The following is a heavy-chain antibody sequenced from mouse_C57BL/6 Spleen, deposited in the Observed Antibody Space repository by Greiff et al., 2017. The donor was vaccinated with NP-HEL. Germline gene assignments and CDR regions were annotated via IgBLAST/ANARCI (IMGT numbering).Heavy chain of an antibody. CDR2: IYPRDGST. D-gene: IGHD1-1*01. CDR3: ARYAGSSPLFDR. CDR1: RYTFTDLT. J-gene: IGHJ2*01. Sequence: QVQLKQSDAELVNSGASVKISCKVSRYTFTDLTIHWLKQRPEQGLEWIGYIYPRDGSTKYNEKFKGKATLTADKSSSTAYMQLNSLTSEDSAVYFCARYAGSSPLFDRWGEGTPRTVSP. V-gene: IGHV1-78*01.